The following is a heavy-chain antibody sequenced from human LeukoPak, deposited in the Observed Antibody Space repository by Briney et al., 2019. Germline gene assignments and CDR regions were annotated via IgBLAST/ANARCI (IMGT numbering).Heavy chain of an antibody. CDR2: INPNSGGT. D-gene: IGHD3-9*01. CDR3: AREGGNYDILTGYYFNRFDP. CDR1: GYTFTGYY. V-gene: IGHV1-2*02. J-gene: IGHJ5*02. Sequence: ASVKVSCKASGYTFTGYYMHWVRQAPGQGLEWMGWINPNSGGTNYAQKFQGRVTMTRDTSISTAYMELSRLRSDDTAVYYCAREGGNYDILTGYYFNRFDPWGQGTLVTVSS.